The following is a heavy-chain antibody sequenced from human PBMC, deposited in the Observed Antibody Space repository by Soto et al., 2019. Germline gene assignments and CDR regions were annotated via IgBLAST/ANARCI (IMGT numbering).Heavy chain of an antibody. V-gene: IGHV4-59*01. CDR2: IYYSGST. CDR3: ARDSVGPFHYGSGKGFDP. J-gene: IGHJ5*02. Sequence: TSETLSLTCTVSGGSISSYYWSWIRQPPGKGLEWIGYIYYSGSTNYNPSLKSRVTISVDTSKNQFSLKLSSVTAADTAVYYCARDSVGPFHYGSGKGFDPWGQGTLVTVSS. D-gene: IGHD3-10*01. CDR1: GGSISSYY.